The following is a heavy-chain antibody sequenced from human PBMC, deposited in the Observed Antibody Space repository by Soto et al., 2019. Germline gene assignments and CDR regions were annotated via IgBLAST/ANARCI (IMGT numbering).Heavy chain of an antibody. Sequence: GGSLRLSCAASGFTFSSYWMHWVRQAPGKGLVWVSRIKSDGSGTSYADSVKGRLTISRDNAKNTLYLQMNSLRAEDTAVYYCARGDGDYCVGNSWYVWGQGTLVTVSS. J-gene: IGHJ4*02. CDR1: GFTFSSYW. V-gene: IGHV3-74*01. CDR2: IKSDGSGT. D-gene: IGHD6-13*01. CDR3: ARGDGDYCVGNSWYV.